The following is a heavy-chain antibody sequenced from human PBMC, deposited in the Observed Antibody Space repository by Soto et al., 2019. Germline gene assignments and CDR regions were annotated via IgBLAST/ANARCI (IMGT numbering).Heavy chain of an antibody. V-gene: IGHV4-31*03. J-gene: IGHJ4*02. CDR2: IYYSGST. CDR3: ARGKTGTTFFFDY. D-gene: IGHD1-7*01. Sequence: SETLSLTCTVSGGSISSGGYYWSWILQHPGKGLEWIGYIYYSGSTYYNPSLKSRVTISVDTSKNQFSLKLSSVTAADTAVYYCARGKTGTTFFFDYWGQGTLVTVSS. CDR1: GGSISSGGYY.